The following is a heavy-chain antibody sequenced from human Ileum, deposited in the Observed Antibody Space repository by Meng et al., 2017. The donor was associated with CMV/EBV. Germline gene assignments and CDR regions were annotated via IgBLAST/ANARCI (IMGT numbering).Heavy chain of an antibody. CDR1: GYTFTTYG. D-gene: IGHD3-16*01. Sequence: ASVKVSCKASGYTFTTYGISWVRKAPGQGLEWLGWISAYNGNTNYAQKFQGRVTMTTDTSTSTAYMELRSLRSDDTAVYYCARVPRTWGQVYYYGKDLWGQGTTVTVSS. CDR3: ARVPRTWGQVYYYGKDL. J-gene: IGHJ6*02. CDR2: ISAYNGNT. V-gene: IGHV1-18*01.